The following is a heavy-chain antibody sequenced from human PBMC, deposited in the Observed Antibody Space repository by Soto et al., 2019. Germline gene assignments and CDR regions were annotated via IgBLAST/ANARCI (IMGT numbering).Heavy chain of an antibody. J-gene: IGHJ4*02. CDR3: AKDVHSLAFDY. V-gene: IGHV3-11*01. CDR2: ISSSGSTI. Sequence: GGSLRLSCAASGFTFSDYYMSWIRQAPGKGLEWVSYISSSGSTIYYADSVKGRFTISRDNAKNSLYLQMNSLRAEDTAVYYCAKDVHSLAFDYWGQGTLVTVSS. D-gene: IGHD5-18*01. CDR1: GFTFSDYY.